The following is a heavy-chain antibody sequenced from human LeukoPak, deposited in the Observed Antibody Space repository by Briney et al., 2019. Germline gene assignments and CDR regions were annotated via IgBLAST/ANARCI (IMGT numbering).Heavy chain of an antibody. D-gene: IGHD3-22*01. J-gene: IGHJ4*02. V-gene: IGHV3-30*04. CDR2: ISYDGSNK. CDR1: GFTFSSYA. Sequence: GRSLRLSCAASGFTFSSYAMHWVRQAPGKGLEWVAVISYDGSNKYYADSVKGRFTISRDNSKNTLYLQMNSLRAEDTAVYYCARVPGYDRSGYFDYWGQGTLVTVSS. CDR3: ARVPGYDRSGYFDY.